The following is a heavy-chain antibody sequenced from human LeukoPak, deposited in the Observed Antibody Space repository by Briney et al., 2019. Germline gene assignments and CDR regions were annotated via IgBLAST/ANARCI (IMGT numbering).Heavy chain of an antibody. CDR3: ARDLGSGYYMDYMDV. CDR2: IYYSGST. V-gene: IGHV4-59*01. CDR1: GGSISSYY. D-gene: IGHD3-3*01. J-gene: IGHJ6*03. Sequence: TSETLSLTCTVSGGSISSYYWSWIRQPPGKGLEWIGYIYYSGSTNYNPSLKSRVTISVDTSKNQFSLKLSSVTAADTAVYYCARDLGSGYYMDYMDVWGKGTTVTVSS.